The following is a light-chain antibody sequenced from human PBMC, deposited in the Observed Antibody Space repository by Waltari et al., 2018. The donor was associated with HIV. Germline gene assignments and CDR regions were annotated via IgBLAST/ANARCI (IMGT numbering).Light chain of an antibody. CDR1: SSDVGRYAY. Sequence: QSALTQPPSASGSPGPSVTISCTGTSSDVGRYAYVSWYQQHPGKAPKLLIYEVNKRPSGVPDRFSGSKSGNTASLTVSGLQAEDEAEYSCTSYAGINPVAFGGGTKLTVL. J-gene: IGLJ2*01. V-gene: IGLV2-8*01. CDR2: EVN. CDR3: TSYAGINPVA.